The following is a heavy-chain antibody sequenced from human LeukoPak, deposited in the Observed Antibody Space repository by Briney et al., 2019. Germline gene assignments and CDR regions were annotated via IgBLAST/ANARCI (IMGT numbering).Heavy chain of an antibody. Sequence: RSLRLSCAASGFTFSSYGMHWVRQAPGKGLEWVAVISYDGSNKYYADSVKGRFTISRDNSKNTLYLQMNSLRAEDTAVYYCAKDRRLDYWGQGTLVTVSS. J-gene: IGHJ4*02. CDR3: AKDRRLDY. V-gene: IGHV3-30*18. CDR2: ISYDGSNK. CDR1: GFTFSSYG.